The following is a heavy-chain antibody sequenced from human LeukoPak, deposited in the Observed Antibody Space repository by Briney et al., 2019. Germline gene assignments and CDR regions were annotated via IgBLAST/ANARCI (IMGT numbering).Heavy chain of an antibody. CDR2: MNPNSGYT. CDR3: ARVPYCSGGSCYWDDY. J-gene: IGHJ4*02. Sequence: ASVKVSCKASGYTFTSYHINWVRQATGQGLEWMGWMNPNSGYTGYAQKFQGRVTMTRDTSISTAYMELSSLRSEDTAVYYCARVPYCSGGSCYWDDYWGQGTLVTVSS. D-gene: IGHD2-15*01. CDR1: GYTFTSYH. V-gene: IGHV1-8*01.